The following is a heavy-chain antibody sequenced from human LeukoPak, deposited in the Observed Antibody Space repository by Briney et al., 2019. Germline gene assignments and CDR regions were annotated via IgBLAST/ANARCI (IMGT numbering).Heavy chain of an antibody. V-gene: IGHV3-64*04. CDR1: GFTFSNYA. CDR2: ISSNGGST. CDR3: AKDRDYFGSGSYYKGPFDY. Sequence: GGSLRLSCSASGFTFSNYAMHWVRQAPGKGLEHVSAISSNGGSTYYADSVKGRFTISRDNSRDTLYLQMNSLRAEDTAIYYCAKDRDYFGSGSYYKGPFDYWGQGTLVTVSS. D-gene: IGHD3-10*01. J-gene: IGHJ4*02.